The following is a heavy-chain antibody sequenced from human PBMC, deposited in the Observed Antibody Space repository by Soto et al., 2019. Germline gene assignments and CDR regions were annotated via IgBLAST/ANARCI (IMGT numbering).Heavy chain of an antibody. D-gene: IGHD4-4*01. CDR2: INAGNGNT. J-gene: IGHJ6*02. V-gene: IGHV1-3*01. Sequence: QVQLVQSGAEVKKPGASVKVSCKASGYTFTSYAMHWVRQAPGQRLEWMGWINAGNGNTKYSQKFQGRVTITRDTSASTAYMELSSLRSEDTAVYYCASSYSNYAIIDYYYSGMDVCGQGTTVTVSS. CDR3: ASSYSNYAIIDYYYSGMDV. CDR1: GYTFTSYA.